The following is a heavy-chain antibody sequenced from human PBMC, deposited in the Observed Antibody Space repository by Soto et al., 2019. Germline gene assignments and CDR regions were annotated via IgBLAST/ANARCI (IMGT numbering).Heavy chain of an antibody. CDR3: EKRITISRNWFDP. CDR1: GFTFSSYA. D-gene: IGHD3-3*01. V-gene: IGHV3-23*01. CDR2: ISGSGGST. J-gene: IGHJ5*02. Sequence: GGSLRLSCAASGFTFSSYAMSWVRQAPGKGLEWVSAISGSGGSTYYADSVKGRFTISRDNPKNTLYLQMNSLRAEDTAVYYCEKRITISRNWFDPWGQGTLVTVSS.